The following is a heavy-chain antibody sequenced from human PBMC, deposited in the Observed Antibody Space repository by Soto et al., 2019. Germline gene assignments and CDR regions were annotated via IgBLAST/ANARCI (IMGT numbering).Heavy chain of an antibody. CDR3: AKDLRTSNNYYYGMDV. V-gene: IGHV3-23*01. D-gene: IGHD2-8*01. CDR1: GFSFSTYA. CDR2: ISATGGST. J-gene: IGHJ6*02. Sequence: EVQLLESGGGLVQPGGSLRLSCAASGFSFSTYAMSWVRQAPGKWLEWVYVISATGGSTFYADSVKGRFTVSRDNSRNTLYLQTISLRVEDTAIYYCAKDLRTSNNYYYGMDVWGPGTTVTVSS.